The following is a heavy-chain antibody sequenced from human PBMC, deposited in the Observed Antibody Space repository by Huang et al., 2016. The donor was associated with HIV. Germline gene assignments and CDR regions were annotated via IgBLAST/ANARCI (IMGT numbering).Heavy chain of an antibody. J-gene: IGHJ4*02. CDR3: ARKATVTAGIDY. CDR1: GYTFSTYG. V-gene: IGHV1-18*01. CDR2: ISAYNGDI. D-gene: IGHD4-17*01. Sequence: QIQLVQSAAEVKKPGASVKVSFWASGYTFSTYGISWVRQAPGQGLEWMGWISAYNGDIKFAQNFKGRLTMTTDTSTLTAYMELRSLRSDDTALYYCARKATVTAGIDYWGQGTLVTVSS.